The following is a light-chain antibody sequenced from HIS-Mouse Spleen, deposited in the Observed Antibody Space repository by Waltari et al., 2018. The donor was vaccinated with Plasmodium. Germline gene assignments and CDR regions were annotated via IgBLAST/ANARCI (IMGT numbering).Light chain of an antibody. J-gene: IGKJ2*01. Sequence: DIVLTQSPGTLSLSPGERATLSCRASQSVSSSYLAWYPQKPGQAPRLLIYGASSRATGIPDRFSGSGSGTDFTLTISRLEPEDFAVYYCQQYGSSPYTFGQGTKLEIK. V-gene: IGKV3-20*01. CDR1: QSVSSSY. CDR2: GAS. CDR3: QQYGSSPYT.